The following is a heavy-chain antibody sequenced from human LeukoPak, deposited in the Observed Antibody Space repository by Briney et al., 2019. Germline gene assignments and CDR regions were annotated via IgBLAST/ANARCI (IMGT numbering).Heavy chain of an antibody. V-gene: IGHV4-39*01. CDR2: IYYSGST. Sequence: KPSETLSLTCTVSGGSISSSSYYWGWIRQPPGKGLEWIGSIYYSGSTYYNPSLKSRVTISVDTSKNQFSLKLSSVTAADTAVYYCARRRPSRYRAGECYFDYRGQGTLVTVSS. J-gene: IGHJ4*02. CDR1: GGSISSSSYY. CDR3: ARRRPSRYRAGECYFDY. D-gene: IGHD2-2*02.